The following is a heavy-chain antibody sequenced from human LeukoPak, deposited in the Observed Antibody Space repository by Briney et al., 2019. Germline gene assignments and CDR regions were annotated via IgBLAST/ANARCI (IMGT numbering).Heavy chain of an antibody. CDR2: IYYSGST. D-gene: IGHD6-19*01. CDR1: GGSISSYY. CDR3: ARGIAMAEGLDY. J-gene: IGHJ4*02. V-gene: IGHV4-59*12. Sequence: SETLSLTCTVSGGSISSYYWSWIRQPPGKGLEWIGSIYYSGSTYYNPSLKSRVTISVDTSKNQFSLKLSSVTAADTAVYYCARGIAMAEGLDYWGQGTLVTVSS.